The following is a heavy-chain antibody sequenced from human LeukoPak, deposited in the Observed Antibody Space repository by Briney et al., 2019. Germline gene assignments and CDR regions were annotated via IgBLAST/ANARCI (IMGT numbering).Heavy chain of an antibody. Sequence: ASVKVSCKASGGTFSSYAISWVRQAPGQGLEWMGGIIPIFGTANYAQKFQGRVTITADESTSTAYMELSSLRSEDTAVYYCARDPDYGEVYAFDIWGQGTMVTVSS. CDR2: IIPIFGTA. D-gene: IGHD4-17*01. CDR1: GGTFSSYA. J-gene: IGHJ3*02. V-gene: IGHV1-69*13. CDR3: ARDPDYGEVYAFDI.